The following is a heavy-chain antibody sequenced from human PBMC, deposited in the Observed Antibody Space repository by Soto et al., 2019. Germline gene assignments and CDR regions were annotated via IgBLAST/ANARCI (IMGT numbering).Heavy chain of an antibody. J-gene: IGHJ4*02. CDR1: GYSFSSHP. CDR2: IIPVFGTP. D-gene: IGHD6-13*01. CDR3: ARGGALSTSWYWGDGLDS. V-gene: IGHV1-69*06. Sequence: QVQLEQSGSEVKKSGSSVKVSCKASGYSFSSHPITWVRQAPGQGLEWMGGIIPVFGTPSYAQKFQGRVTISADKSTNTSSLELRSLRSEDTAVYYCARGGALSTSWYWGDGLDSWGQGTQVTVSS.